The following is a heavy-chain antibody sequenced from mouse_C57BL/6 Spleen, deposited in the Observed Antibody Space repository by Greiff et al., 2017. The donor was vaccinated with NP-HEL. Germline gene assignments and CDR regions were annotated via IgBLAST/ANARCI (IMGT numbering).Heavy chain of an antibody. CDR2: IRNKANGCTT. CDR1: GFTFTDYY. V-gene: IGHV7-3*01. CDR3: ARIHWAFDY. D-gene: IGHD4-1*01. Sequence: EVHLVESGGGLVQPGGSLSLSCAASGFTFTDYYMSWVRQPPGKALEWLGFIRNKANGCTTEYSASVKGRFTISRDNSQSILYLQMNALRAEDSATYYCARIHWAFDYWGQGTTLTVSS. J-gene: IGHJ2*01.